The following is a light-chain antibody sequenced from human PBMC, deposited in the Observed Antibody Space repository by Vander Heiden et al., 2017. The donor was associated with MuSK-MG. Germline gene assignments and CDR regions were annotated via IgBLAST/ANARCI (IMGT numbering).Light chain of an antibody. Sequence: EIVMTQSPATLSVSPGERATLSCRASQSVSSNLAWYQQKPGQAPRLLIYGASTRATGIPARFSGSGSGTEFTLTISSLQSEDFALYYCQQCNNWPPWTFGQGTKVEIK. J-gene: IGKJ1*01. CDR3: QQCNNWPPWT. CDR2: GAS. V-gene: IGKV3-15*01. CDR1: QSVSSN.